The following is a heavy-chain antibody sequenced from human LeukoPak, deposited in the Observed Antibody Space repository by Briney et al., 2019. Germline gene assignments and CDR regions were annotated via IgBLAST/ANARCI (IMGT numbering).Heavy chain of an antibody. Sequence: SQTLSLTCAISGDSVSSNSAAWNWIRQSPSRGLEWLGRTYYRSKWYNDYAVSVKSRITINPDTSKNQFSLQLNSVTPVDTAVYYCARGDVDIVATSNLDYWGQGTLVTVSS. CDR3: ARGDVDIVATSNLDY. CDR2: TYYRSKWYN. D-gene: IGHD5-12*01. CDR1: GDSVSSNSAA. J-gene: IGHJ4*02. V-gene: IGHV6-1*01.